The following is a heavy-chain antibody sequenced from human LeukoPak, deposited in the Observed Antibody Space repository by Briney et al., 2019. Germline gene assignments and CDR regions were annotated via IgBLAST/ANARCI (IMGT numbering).Heavy chain of an antibody. D-gene: IGHD3-3*01. CDR2: ISSSSSYV. V-gene: IGHV3-21*01. CDR1: GFTFSSYW. CDR3: ARDPEIFGVVTTSRPGDY. J-gene: IGHJ4*02. Sequence: GGSLRLSCAASGFTFSSYWMHWVRQAPGKGLEWVSSISSSSSYVYYADSVKGRFTISRDNAKNSLYLQMNSLRAEDTAVYYCARDPEIFGVVTTSRPGDYWGQGTLVTVSS.